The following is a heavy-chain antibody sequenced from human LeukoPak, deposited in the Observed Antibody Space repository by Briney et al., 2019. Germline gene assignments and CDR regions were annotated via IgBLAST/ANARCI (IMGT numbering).Heavy chain of an antibody. J-gene: IGHJ4*02. V-gene: IGHV1-18*01. CDR1: GYTFTSYG. CDR2: ISAYNGNT. D-gene: IGHD3-22*01. Sequence: EASVKVSCKASGYTFTSYGISWVRQAPGQGLGWMGWISAYNGNTNYAQKLQGRVTMTTDTSTSTAYMELRSLRSDDTAVYYCVRVLYYYDSSGSDYWGQGTLVTVSS. CDR3: VRVLYYYDSSGSDY.